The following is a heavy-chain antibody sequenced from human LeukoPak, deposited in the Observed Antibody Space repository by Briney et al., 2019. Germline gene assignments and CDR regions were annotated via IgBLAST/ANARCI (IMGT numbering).Heavy chain of an antibody. D-gene: IGHD3-9*01. Sequence: ASVKVSCKASGYTFTGYYMHWVRQAPGQGLEWMGWINPNSGGTNYAQKFQGRVTMTTDTSTSTAYMELRSLRSDDTAVYYCARDFNDILTGYPSNYWGQGTLVTVSS. V-gene: IGHV1-2*02. CDR2: INPNSGGT. J-gene: IGHJ4*02. CDR1: GYTFTGYY. CDR3: ARDFNDILTGYPSNY.